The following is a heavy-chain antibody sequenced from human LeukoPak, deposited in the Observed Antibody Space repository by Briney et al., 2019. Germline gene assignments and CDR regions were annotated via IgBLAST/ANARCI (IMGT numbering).Heavy chain of an antibody. CDR3: ARDGGYGYCSGGSCQTTDAFDI. CDR1: GFTFSSYW. V-gene: IGHV3-74*01. CDR2: INSDGSST. Sequence: PWGSLRLSCAASGFTFSSYWMHWVRPAPGKGLVWVSRINSDGSSTIYADSVKGRFTNSRDKAKNTLYLQMNSLRAEDTAVYYCARDGGYGYCSGGSCQTTDAFDIWGQGTMVTVSS. D-gene: IGHD2-15*01. J-gene: IGHJ3*02.